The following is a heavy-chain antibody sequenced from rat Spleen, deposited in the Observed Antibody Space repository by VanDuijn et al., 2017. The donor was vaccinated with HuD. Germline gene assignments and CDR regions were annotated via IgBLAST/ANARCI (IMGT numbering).Heavy chain of an antibody. D-gene: IGHD1-4*01. CDR3: TRDRVPGSPSDYVMDA. CDR1: GFTFNNYW. CDR2: ITNTGGST. J-gene: IGHJ4*01. V-gene: IGHV5-31*01. Sequence: EVQLVESGGGLVQPGRSLKLSCVASGFTFNNYWMTWIRQAPGKGLEWVASITNTGGSTYYPDSVKGRFTISRDNAKSTLYRQMNSLRSEDTATYYCTRDRVPGSPSDYVMDAWGQGASVTVSS.